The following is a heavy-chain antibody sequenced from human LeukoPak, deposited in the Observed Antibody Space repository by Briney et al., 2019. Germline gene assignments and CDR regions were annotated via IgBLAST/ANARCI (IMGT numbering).Heavy chain of an antibody. J-gene: IGHJ4*02. V-gene: IGHV4-34*01. D-gene: IGHD1-26*01. CDR1: GWSLSGYY. CDR3: ASSGWELPNTFDY. CDR2: INHSGST. Sequence: SETLSVTCAVYGWSLSGYYWKWIRQHPGKGLEWIGEINHSGSTNYNPSLKSRVTISVDTSKNQFSLKLSSVTAADTAVYYCASSGWELPNTFDYWGQGTLVTVSS.